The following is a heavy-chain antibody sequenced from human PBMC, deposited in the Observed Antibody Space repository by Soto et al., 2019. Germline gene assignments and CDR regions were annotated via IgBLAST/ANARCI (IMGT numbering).Heavy chain of an antibody. D-gene: IGHD3-10*01. Sequence: ASVKVSCKASGYTFTSYGISWVRQAPGQGLEWMGWISAYNGNTNYAQKLQGRVTMTTDTSTSTAYMELRSLRSDDTAVYYCARGQSEYYYGSGSYFAPDAFDIWGQGTMVTVSS. J-gene: IGHJ3*02. V-gene: IGHV1-18*01. CDR3: ARGQSEYYYGSGSYFAPDAFDI. CDR2: ISAYNGNT. CDR1: GYTFTSYG.